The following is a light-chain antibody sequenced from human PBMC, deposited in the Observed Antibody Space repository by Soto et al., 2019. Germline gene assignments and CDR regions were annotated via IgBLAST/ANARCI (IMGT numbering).Light chain of an antibody. CDR2: EAS. V-gene: IGKV1-39*01. CDR3: QQSYSTPPFT. CDR1: QSVSSY. Sequence: DIQMTQSPSPLSASVGDRVDITCRTSQSVSSYLNCYQAKPGKATKLLIYEASSLESGVPSRFSGSGSGTDFTLTISSLQPEDSSTYYCQQSYSTPPFTFGPGTRV. J-gene: IGKJ3*01.